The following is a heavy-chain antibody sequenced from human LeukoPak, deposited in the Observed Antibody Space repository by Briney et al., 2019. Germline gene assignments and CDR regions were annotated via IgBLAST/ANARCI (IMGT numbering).Heavy chain of an antibody. J-gene: IGHJ4*02. D-gene: IGHD2/OR15-2a*01. V-gene: IGHV3-7*03. Sequence: GGSLRLACAASGITFRNSWMSWVRQAPGKGLEWVANINQDGSEKYYVDSVKGRFTISRDNAKNSLYLQINSLRADDTAVYYCATHFNSHIDYWGQGTLVIVSS. CDR3: ATHFNSHIDY. CDR1: GITFRNSW. CDR2: INQDGSEK.